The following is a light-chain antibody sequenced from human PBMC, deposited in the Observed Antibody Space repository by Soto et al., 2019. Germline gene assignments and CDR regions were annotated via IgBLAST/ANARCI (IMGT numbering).Light chain of an antibody. CDR2: DAS. Sequence: DIQRTQSRSSLSASVGYRVTVSCRSGQDIGTYLNWYQQKSWKAPEVLNSDASNLQSGVPSRFSGSGSGTPFTLTISSLQPDDFATYYFQKYNGYSGTLGQGTKVDIK. CDR3: QKYNGYSGT. V-gene: IGKV1-33*01. CDR1: QDIGTY. J-gene: IGKJ1*01.